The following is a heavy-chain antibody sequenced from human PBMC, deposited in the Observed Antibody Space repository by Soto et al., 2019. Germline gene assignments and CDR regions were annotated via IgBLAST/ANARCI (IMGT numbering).Heavy chain of an antibody. D-gene: IGHD1-26*01. CDR2: IYYSVST. CDR3: ASDDGSQVGATSWDY. CDR1: GGSISSGDYY. Sequence: TLSLTCTVSGGSISSGDYYWSWIRQPPGKGLEWIGYIYYSVSTYYNPSLKSRVTISVDTSKNQFSLKLSSVTAAETAVYYCASDDGSQVGATSWDYWGQGTLVTASS. J-gene: IGHJ4*02. V-gene: IGHV4-30-4*01.